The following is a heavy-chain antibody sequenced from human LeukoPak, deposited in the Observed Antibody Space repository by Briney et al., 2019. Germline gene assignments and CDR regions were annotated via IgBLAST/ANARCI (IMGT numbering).Heavy chain of an antibody. J-gene: IGHJ4*02. D-gene: IGHD1-7*01. Sequence: PGGSLRLSCAASGLTFGSCAMSWVRQAPGKGLEWVSSIGGPEETYYADSVKGRFTVSRDNSKDTLFLQLNSLRAEDSAVYYCAKHPIPGNSIWDYFTYWGQGALVIVSS. V-gene: IGHV3-23*01. CDR2: IGGPEET. CDR1: GLTFGSCA. CDR3: AKHPIPGNSIWDYFTY.